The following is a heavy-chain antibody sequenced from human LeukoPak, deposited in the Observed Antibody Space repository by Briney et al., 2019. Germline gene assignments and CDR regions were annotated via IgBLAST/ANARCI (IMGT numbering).Heavy chain of an antibody. CDR1: GGSISSGGYY. J-gene: IGHJ4*02. Sequence: PSQTLSLTCTVSGGSISSGGYYWSWIRQHPGKGLEWIGYIYYSGSTYYNPSLKSRVTISVDTSKNQFSLKLSSVTAEDTAVYYCAKHYSYGPHGYFDYWGQGTLVTVSS. CDR2: IYYSGST. D-gene: IGHD5-18*01. CDR3: AKHYSYGPHGYFDY. V-gene: IGHV4-31*03.